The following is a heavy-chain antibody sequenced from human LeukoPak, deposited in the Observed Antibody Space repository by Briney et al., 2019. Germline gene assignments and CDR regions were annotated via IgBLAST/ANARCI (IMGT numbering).Heavy chain of an antibody. CDR3: AKEDQDSSAPTGAFDI. CDR1: GFTFRSYG. Sequence: PGGSLRLSCATSGFTFRSYGMHWVRQAPGKGLEWVAVISYDGSNKYYADSVKGRFTISRDNSKNTLCLQMNSLRAEDTAVYYRAKEDQDSSAPTGAFDIWGQGTMVTVSS. D-gene: IGHD6-19*01. V-gene: IGHV3-30*18. CDR2: ISYDGSNK. J-gene: IGHJ3*02.